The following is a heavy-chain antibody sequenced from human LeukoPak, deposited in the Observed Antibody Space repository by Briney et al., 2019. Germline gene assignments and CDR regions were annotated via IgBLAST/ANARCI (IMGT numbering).Heavy chain of an antibody. CDR1: GFTFSSYG. D-gene: IGHD3-22*01. Sequence: PGGTLRLSCAASGFTFSSYGMSWVRQAPGKGLEWVSAISGSGGSTYSADSVTGRLTIPRDNSKNTLYLQMNSLRAEDTAVYYCAKGGYYDSSGYYSQYFDYWGQGTLVTVSS. J-gene: IGHJ4*02. CDR3: AKGGYYDSSGYYSQYFDY. V-gene: IGHV3-23*01. CDR2: ISGSGGST.